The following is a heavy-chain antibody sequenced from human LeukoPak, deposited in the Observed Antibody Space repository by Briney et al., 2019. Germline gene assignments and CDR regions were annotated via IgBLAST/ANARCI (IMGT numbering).Heavy chain of an antibody. CDR1: GFSFSTYG. Sequence: GGSLRLSCAASGFSFSTYGFHWVRQAPGKGLEWVTFIRFDGGKKNYADSVKGRFAISRDNSKNTVYLQMNSLRAVDTAIYYCAKDGDSTGYYSSYYNHMDVWGKGTSVTISS. J-gene: IGHJ6*03. CDR3: AKDGDSTGYYSSYYNHMDV. V-gene: IGHV3-30*02. CDR2: IRFDGGKK. D-gene: IGHD3-22*01.